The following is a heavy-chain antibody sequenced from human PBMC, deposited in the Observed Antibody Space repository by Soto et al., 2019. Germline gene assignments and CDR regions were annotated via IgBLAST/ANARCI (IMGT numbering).Heavy chain of an antibody. Sequence: QVQLQESGPGLVKPSETLSLTCTVSGGSISSYYWSWIRQPPGKGLEWIGYIYYSGSTNYNPSLKSRVTISVDTSKNQFSLKLSYVPAADTAVYYCARTLHIYYYYGMDVWGQGTTVTVSS. CDR1: GGSISSYY. CDR3: ARTLHIYYYYGMDV. J-gene: IGHJ6*02. V-gene: IGHV4-59*01. CDR2: IYYSGST.